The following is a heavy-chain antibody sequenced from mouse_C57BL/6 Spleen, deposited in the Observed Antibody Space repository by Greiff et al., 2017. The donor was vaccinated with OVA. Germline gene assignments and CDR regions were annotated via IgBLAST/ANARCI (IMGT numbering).Heavy chain of an antibody. V-gene: IGHV3-6*01. CDR3: ARDYDGYYPAWFAY. CDR1: GYSITSGYY. CDR2: ISYDGSN. D-gene: IGHD2-3*01. J-gene: IGHJ3*01. Sequence: VQLKESGPGLVKPSQSLSLTCSVTGYSITSGYYWNWIRQFPGNQLEWMGYISYDGSNNYNPSLKNRISITRDTSKHQFFLKLNAVTTEDTATYYCARDYDGYYPAWFAYWGQGTLVTVSA.